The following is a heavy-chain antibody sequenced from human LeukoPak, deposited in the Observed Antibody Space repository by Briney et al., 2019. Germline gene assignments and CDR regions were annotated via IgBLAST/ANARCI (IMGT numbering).Heavy chain of an antibody. CDR2: ISTSSSYI. CDR3: AKAVRKDTDIVVVVAATWGFDY. V-gene: IGHV3-21*04. CDR1: GFTFNRYN. Sequence: GGSLRLSCAASGFTFNRYNMNWVRRAPGKGLEWVSSISTSSSYIYYADSVRGRFTISRDNAKNSLYLQMNSLRAEDTAVYYCAKAVRKDTDIVVVVAATWGFDYWGQGTLVTVSS. D-gene: IGHD2-15*01. J-gene: IGHJ4*02.